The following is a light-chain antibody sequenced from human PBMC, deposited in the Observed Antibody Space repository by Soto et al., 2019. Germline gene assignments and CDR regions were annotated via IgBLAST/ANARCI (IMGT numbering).Light chain of an antibody. J-gene: IGLJ3*02. CDR2: DGT. CDR3: CSFAGSSTS. CDR1: SSDVGTYKP. V-gene: IGLV2-23*01. Sequence: QSALTQPASVSGSPGQSITISCTGTSSDVGTYKPVSWYQQYPGKAPKVIIYDGTKRPSGVSSRFSGSKSGNTASLTISGLQAEDEADYYCCSFAGSSTSFGGGTKVTVL.